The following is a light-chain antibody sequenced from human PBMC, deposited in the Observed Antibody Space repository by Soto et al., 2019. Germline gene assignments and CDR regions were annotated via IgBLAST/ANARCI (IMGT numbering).Light chain of an antibody. CDR2: KAS. V-gene: IGKV1-5*03. Sequence: DIQMTQSPSTLSASVGDRVTITCRASQSVDTCLAWYQQKPGKAPHLLIYKASSLETGVPSRFSGSGSVTEFTLTISSLQTDDFATYDCQQFYRYPWTFGQGTKVEIK. J-gene: IGKJ1*01. CDR1: QSVDTC. CDR3: QQFYRYPWT.